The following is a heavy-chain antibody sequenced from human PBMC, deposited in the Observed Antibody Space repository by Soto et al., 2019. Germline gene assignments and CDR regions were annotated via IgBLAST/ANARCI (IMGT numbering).Heavy chain of an antibody. CDR2: INPNSGGT. J-gene: IGHJ6*02. CDR1: GYTFTGYY. CDR3: ATLGAVLEYPYYGMDV. Sequence: ASVKVSCKASGYTFTGYYMHWVRQAPGQGLEWMGWINPNSGGTNYAQKFQGWVTMTRDTSISTAYMELSRLRSDDTAVYYCATLGAVLEYPYYGMDVWGQGTTVTVSS. V-gene: IGHV1-2*04. D-gene: IGHD3-3*01.